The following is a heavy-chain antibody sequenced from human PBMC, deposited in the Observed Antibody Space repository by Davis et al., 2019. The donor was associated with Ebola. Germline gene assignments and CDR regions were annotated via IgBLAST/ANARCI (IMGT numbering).Heavy chain of an antibody. D-gene: IGHD2-15*01. J-gene: IGHJ5*02. Sequence: SETLSLTCTVSGGSISSYYWNWIRQPPGKGLEWIGYIYYSGSTNYNPSLKSRVAISVDSSKNQFSLELSSVTAADTAVYYCARQAYCSGGNCYLGWFDPWGQGTLVTVSS. CDR3: ARQAYCSGGNCYLGWFDP. CDR1: GGSISSYY. CDR2: IYYSGST. V-gene: IGHV4-59*08.